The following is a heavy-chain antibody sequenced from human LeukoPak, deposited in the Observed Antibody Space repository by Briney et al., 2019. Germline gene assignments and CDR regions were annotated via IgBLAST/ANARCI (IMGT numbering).Heavy chain of an antibody. J-gene: IGHJ6*03. CDR2: IRYDGSNK. CDR3: AKSAAAAGNGPDYYYYMDV. Sequence: GGSLRLSCAASGFTFSSYGMHWVRQAPGKGLEWVAFIRYDGSNKYYADSVKGRFTISRDNSKNTLYLQMNSLRAEDTAVYYCAKSAAAAGNGPDYYYYMDVWGKGTTVTVSS. V-gene: IGHV3-30*02. CDR1: GFTFSSYG. D-gene: IGHD6-13*01.